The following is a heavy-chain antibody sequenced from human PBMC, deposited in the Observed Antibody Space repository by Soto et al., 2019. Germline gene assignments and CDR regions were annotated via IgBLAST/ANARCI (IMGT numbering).Heavy chain of an antibody. Sequence: GESLKISCKGSGYSFAGYWITWVRQMPGKGLEWMGRIDPSDSQTYYSPSFRGHVTISADKSISTAYLQWSSLKASDTAMYYCARTLPPYYYDSSGYYYVFAFDIWGQGTMVTVSS. J-gene: IGHJ3*02. D-gene: IGHD3-22*01. V-gene: IGHV5-10-1*01. CDR1: GYSFAGYW. CDR2: IDPSDSQT. CDR3: ARTLPPYYYDSSGYYYVFAFDI.